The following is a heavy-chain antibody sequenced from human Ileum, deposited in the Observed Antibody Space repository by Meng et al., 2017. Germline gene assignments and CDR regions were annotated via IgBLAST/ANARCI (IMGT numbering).Heavy chain of an antibody. Sequence: QVHLQGTGPGLVTPAEALALACTVSGDSLGTHYWSWIRQPPGKGLEWIGYVFYSGSTNYNPSLKSRVAISVDTSKNQVSLKLTSVTAADTAVYYCARSFHESSWGSYRYLFGLWGQGALVTVSS. V-gene: IGHV4-59*11. CDR3: ARSFHESSWGSYRYLFGL. D-gene: IGHD3-16*02. CDR2: VFYSGST. CDR1: GDSLGTHY. J-gene: IGHJ4*02.